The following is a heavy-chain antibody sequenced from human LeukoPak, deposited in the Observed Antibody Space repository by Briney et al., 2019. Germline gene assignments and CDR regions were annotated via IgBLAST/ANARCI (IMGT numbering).Heavy chain of an antibody. Sequence: PGGSLRLSCAASGFTFSNYAMNWVRQAPGRGLEWVSAISGSSGLTYYADSVKGRFTISRDNSKNTLFLQMNSLRAEDTAVYYCARRGESASYGDYRFDYWGQGTLVTVSS. V-gene: IGHV3-23*01. CDR2: ISGSSGLT. D-gene: IGHD4-17*01. J-gene: IGHJ4*02. CDR3: ARRGESASYGDYRFDY. CDR1: GFTFSNYA.